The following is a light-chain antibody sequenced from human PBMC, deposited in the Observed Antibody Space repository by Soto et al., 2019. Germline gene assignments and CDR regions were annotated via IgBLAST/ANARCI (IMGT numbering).Light chain of an antibody. CDR3: SSYSTTSALL. J-gene: IGLJ2*01. CDR1: SSDIGGYNY. Sequence: QSVLTQPASVSGSPGQSITISCTGTSSDIGGYNYVSWYQQHPGKAPKLMIYEVRRRPSGISYRFSGSKSGLTASLTISGLQAADEADYYCSSYSTTSALLFGGGTKVTVL. CDR2: EVR. V-gene: IGLV2-14*03.